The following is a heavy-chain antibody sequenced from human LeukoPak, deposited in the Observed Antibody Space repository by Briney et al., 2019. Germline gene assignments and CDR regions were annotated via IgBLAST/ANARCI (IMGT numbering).Heavy chain of an antibody. J-gene: IGHJ4*02. D-gene: IGHD6-19*01. CDR2: INPNSGGT. CDR1: GYTFTGYY. V-gene: IGHV1-2*02. CDR3: ARALQWLVYFDY. Sequence: ASVKVSCKASGYTFTGYYMHWVRPAPGQGLEWMGWINPNSGGTNYAQKFQGRVTMTRDTSISTAYMELSRLRSDDTAVYYCARALQWLVYFDYWGQGTLVTVSS.